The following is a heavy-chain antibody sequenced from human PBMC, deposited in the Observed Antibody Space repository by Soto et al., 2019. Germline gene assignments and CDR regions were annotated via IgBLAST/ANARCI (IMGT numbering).Heavy chain of an antibody. CDR1: GYTFTSYA. CDR3: ARGIVGAPNQYLQH. V-gene: IGHV1-3*01. J-gene: IGHJ1*01. CDR2: INAGNGNT. Sequence: ASVKVSCKASGYTFTSYAMHWVRQAPGQRLEWMGWINAGNGNTKYSQKFQGRVTITRDTSTSTAYMELSSLRSEDTAVYYCARGIVGAPNQYLQHWGPGTLVTVSS. D-gene: IGHD1-26*01.